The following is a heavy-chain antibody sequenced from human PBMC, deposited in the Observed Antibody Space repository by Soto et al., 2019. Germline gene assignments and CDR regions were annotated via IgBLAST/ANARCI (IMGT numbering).Heavy chain of an antibody. V-gene: IGHV4-30-4*01. CDR3: DRERVGYCSGGSCYSVGGIDY. D-gene: IGHD2-15*01. Sequence: SETLSLTFTVSGGPISSGDYYGSCIRQPPGKGLEWMGYIYYSGSTDYNPSLKSRVTISVDTSKNQFSLKLSSVTAADTAVYYCDRERVGYCSGGSCYSVGGIDYCGQGTLVTVYS. J-gene: IGHJ4*02. CDR2: IYYSGST. CDR1: GGPISSGDYY.